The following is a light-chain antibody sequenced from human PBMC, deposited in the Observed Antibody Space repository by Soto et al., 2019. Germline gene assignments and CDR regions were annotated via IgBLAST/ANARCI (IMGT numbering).Light chain of an antibody. Sequence: QSVLTQPASVSGSPGQSITISCTGTSSDIGDYDYVSWYQQHPGKVPNLLIYEVTNRPSGVSNRFSASKSGNTASLTISGLQPGDEADYYCSSYTSNSDVVFGGGTKVTVL. J-gene: IGLJ2*01. V-gene: IGLV2-14*01. CDR1: SSDIGDYDY. CDR2: EVT. CDR3: SSYTSNSDVV.